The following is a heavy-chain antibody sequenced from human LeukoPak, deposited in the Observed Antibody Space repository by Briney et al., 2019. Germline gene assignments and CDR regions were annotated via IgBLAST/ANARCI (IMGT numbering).Heavy chain of an antibody. D-gene: IGHD5-12*01. V-gene: IGHV3-21*01. CDR3: ARLKVATHGMDV. CDR1: GFTFSSYS. J-gene: IGHJ6*04. Sequence: GGSLRLSCAASGFTFSSYSMDWGRQAPGKGLECGSSISSSSSYIYYADSVKGRFTISRGNAKNSMYLQTNSLRAEDTAVYYCARLKVATHGMDVWGKGTTVTVSS. CDR2: ISSSSSYI.